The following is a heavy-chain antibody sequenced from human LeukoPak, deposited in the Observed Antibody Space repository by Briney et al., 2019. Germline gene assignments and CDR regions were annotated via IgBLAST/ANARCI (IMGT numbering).Heavy chain of an antibody. D-gene: IGHD6-6*01. J-gene: IGHJ4*02. CDR1: GFTFSSYS. CDR2: ISSSSSYI. Sequence: GGSLRLSCAASGFTFSSYSMDWVRQAPGKGLEWGSSISSSSSYIYYADSVKGRFTISRDNAKNSLYLQMNSLRAEDTAVYYCARDSTASSIAASEEFCDYWGQGTLVTVSS. V-gene: IGHV3-21*01. CDR3: ARDSTASSIAASEEFCDY.